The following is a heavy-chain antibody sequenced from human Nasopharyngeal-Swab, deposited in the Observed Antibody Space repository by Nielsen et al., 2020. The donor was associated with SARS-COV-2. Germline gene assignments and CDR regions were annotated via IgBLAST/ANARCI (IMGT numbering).Heavy chain of an antibody. D-gene: IGHD6-13*01. V-gene: IGHV4-4*07. CDR2: IYPSGST. Sequence: SETLSLTCTVSGGSMRSYYWNWIRQPPGKGLEWIGRIYPSGSTNYNPSLKSRVTMSIDTSKNQLSLKLSSVTAADTAVYYCASGRVAVAGNFDYWGQGTLVTVSS. J-gene: IGHJ4*02. CDR3: ASGRVAVAGNFDY. CDR1: GGSMRSYY.